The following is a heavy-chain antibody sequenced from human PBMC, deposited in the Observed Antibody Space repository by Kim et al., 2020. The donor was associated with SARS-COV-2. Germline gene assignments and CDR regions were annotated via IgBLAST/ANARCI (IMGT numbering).Heavy chain of an antibody. CDR3: ARDAPTETGSSGWYDY. J-gene: IGHJ4*02. D-gene: IGHD6-19*01. Sequence: SAKRRFTLPRDNAKNSLYLQMNSLRGEDTAVYYCARDAPTETGSSGWYDYWGQGTLVTVSS. V-gene: IGHV3-11*06.